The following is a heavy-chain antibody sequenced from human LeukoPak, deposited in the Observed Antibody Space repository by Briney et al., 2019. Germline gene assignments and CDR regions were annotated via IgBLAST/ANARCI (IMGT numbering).Heavy chain of an antibody. CDR2: IGIRSNLI. Sequence: GGSLRLSCAASGFSFSDSYMSWIRQAPGMGLEWISYIGIRSNLIYYADSVKGRFTISRDKAKNSLYLQMNSLRDEDTAVYFCAREARGSGRDFDYWGQGILVTVSS. D-gene: IGHD1-26*01. CDR3: AREARGSGRDFDY. V-gene: IGHV3-11*01. J-gene: IGHJ4*02. CDR1: GFSFSDSY.